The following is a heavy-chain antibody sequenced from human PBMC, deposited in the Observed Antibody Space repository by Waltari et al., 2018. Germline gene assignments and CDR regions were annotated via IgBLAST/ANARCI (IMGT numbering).Heavy chain of an antibody. CDR1: GGSISSYS. Sequence: QMQLQESGPGLVKPSETLSLSCTVSGGSISSYSWSWIRQPAGKGLEWIGLIYTSGSANYNPPLKRRVTMSLDTSKNQLSLSLRSLTAADTAVYYCTRAHSGIRRGYSGYDYDYYYYMDVWGKGTTVTVSS. CDR2: IYTSGSA. V-gene: IGHV4-4*07. J-gene: IGHJ6*03. D-gene: IGHD5-12*01. CDR3: TRAHSGIRRGYSGYDYDYYYYMDV.